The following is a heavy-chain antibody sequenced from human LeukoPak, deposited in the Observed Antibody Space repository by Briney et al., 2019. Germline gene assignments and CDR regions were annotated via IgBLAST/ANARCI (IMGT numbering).Heavy chain of an antibody. Sequence: SETLSLTCTVSGYSISSGYYWGWIRQPPGKGLEWIGGMYHSGSTYYNPSLKSRVTISVDTSKNQFSLKLSSVTAADTAVYYCATGGSSWSDYWGQGTLVTVSS. J-gene: IGHJ4*02. CDR1: GYSISSGYY. V-gene: IGHV4-38-2*02. CDR3: ATGGSSWSDY. D-gene: IGHD6-13*01. CDR2: MYHSGST.